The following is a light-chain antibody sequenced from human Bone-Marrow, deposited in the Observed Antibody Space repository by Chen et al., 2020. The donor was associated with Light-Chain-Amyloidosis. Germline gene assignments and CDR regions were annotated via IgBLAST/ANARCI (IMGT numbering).Light chain of an antibody. CDR3: QSYQGSSQGV. Sequence: NFMLTQPHSVSESPGKTVIISCTRSSGSIAPNYVQWYKQRPGSSPTPVIYEDHQRHSGVQDRFSGSLDRSSNSASLTISGLKSEDGADYYCQSYQGSSQGVFGGGTKLTVL. V-gene: IGLV6-57*01. CDR1: SGSIAPNY. CDR2: EDH. J-gene: IGLJ3*02.